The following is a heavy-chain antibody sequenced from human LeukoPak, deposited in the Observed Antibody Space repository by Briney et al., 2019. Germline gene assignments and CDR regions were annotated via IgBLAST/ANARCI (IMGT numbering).Heavy chain of an antibody. D-gene: IGHD4-23*01. CDR1: GYTFTGYY. CDR3: ARGPYGGNAYFDY. CDR2: INPNSGGT. Sequence: ASVKVSCKASGYTFTGYYMHWVRQAPGQGLEWMGWINPNSGGTNYAQKFQGRVTMTRDTSISTAYMELRRLRSDDTAVYYCARGPYGGNAYFDYWGQGTLVTVSS. V-gene: IGHV1-2*02. J-gene: IGHJ4*02.